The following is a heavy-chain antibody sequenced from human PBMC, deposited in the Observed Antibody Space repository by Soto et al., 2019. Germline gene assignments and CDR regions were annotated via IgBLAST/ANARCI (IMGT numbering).Heavy chain of an antibody. D-gene: IGHD3-16*01. Sequence: GGSLRLSCAASGFTFSSYGMHWVRQAPGKGLEWVAVIWYDGSNKYYADSVKGRFTISRDNSKNTLYLQMNSLRAEDTAVYYCARDLITLGGASAFDIWGQGTMVTVSS. CDR2: IWYDGSNK. CDR1: GFTFSSYG. J-gene: IGHJ3*02. V-gene: IGHV3-33*01. CDR3: ARDLITLGGASAFDI.